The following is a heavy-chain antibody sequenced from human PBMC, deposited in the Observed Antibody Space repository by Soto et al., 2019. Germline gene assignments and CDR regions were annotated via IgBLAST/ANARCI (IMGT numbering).Heavy chain of an antibody. CDR1: GGSISSSSYC. CDR2: ICFSGST. V-gene: IGHV4-39*01. D-gene: IGHD2-15*01. Sequence: SETLSLTCTVSGGSISSSSYCWAWIRQPPGKGLEWIGSICFSGSTYYNPSLKSRLTISMNTSKNQFSLKLSSVTASDTAVYYCATMGTPATGLYYFDYWG. J-gene: IGHJ4*01. CDR3: ATMGTPATGLYYFDY.